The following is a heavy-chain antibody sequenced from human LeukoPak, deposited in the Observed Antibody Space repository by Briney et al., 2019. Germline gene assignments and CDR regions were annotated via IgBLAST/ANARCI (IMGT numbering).Heavy chain of an antibody. V-gene: IGHV1-8*01. Sequence: ASVKVSCKASGYTFTSYDINWVRQATGQGLEWMGWMNPDSGNTAYAEKFQGRVTMTGNTSISTAYMELSSLRSDDTAVYYCAREGPATPGSGGHYCGLDVWGQGTTVTVSS. D-gene: IGHD2-15*01. J-gene: IGHJ6*02. CDR2: MNPDSGNT. CDR3: AREGPATPGSGGHYCGLDV. CDR1: GYTFTSYD.